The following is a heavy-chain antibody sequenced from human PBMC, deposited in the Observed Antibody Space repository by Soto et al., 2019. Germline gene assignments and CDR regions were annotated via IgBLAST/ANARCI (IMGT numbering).Heavy chain of an antibody. Sequence: QTLSLTCAISGERVSSNSAAWNWIRESPSRGLEWLGRTYYRSKWYNDYAVSVKSRITINPDTSKNQFSLQLNSVTTEDTAVYYCARDKDIVVVPAATYYYYYGMDVWGQGTTVTVSS. V-gene: IGHV6-1*01. D-gene: IGHD2-2*01. CDR2: TYYRSKWYN. J-gene: IGHJ6*02. CDR1: GERVSSNSAA. CDR3: ARDKDIVVVPAATYYYYYGMDV.